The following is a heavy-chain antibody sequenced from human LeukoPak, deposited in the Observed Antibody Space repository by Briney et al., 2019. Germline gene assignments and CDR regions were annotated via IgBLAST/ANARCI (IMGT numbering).Heavy chain of an antibody. J-gene: IGHJ4*02. CDR1: GGSISSGGYY. CDR3: ARSLGWGSTFDY. CDR2: IYYSAST. D-gene: IGHD7-27*01. Sequence: PSQTLSLTCTVSGGSISSGGYYWSWLRQHPGKGLEWIGYIYYSASTYYNPSLKSRVTISVDTSKNQFSLKLSSVTAADTAVYYCARSLGWGSTFDYWGQGTLVTVSS. V-gene: IGHV4-31*03.